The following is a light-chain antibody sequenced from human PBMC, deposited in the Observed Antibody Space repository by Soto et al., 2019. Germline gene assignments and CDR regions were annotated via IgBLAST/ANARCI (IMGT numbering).Light chain of an antibody. Sequence: EIVMTQSPATLSLSPGERATLSCRASQSVGKYLVWYQQKPGQAPRLLIYDASNRATGIPARFSGSGSGTDFTLTISGLEPEDFAVYYCQQYGTSLFTFGGGTKVDIK. CDR3: QQYGTSLFT. V-gene: IGKV3-20*01. J-gene: IGKJ4*01. CDR2: DAS. CDR1: QSVGKY.